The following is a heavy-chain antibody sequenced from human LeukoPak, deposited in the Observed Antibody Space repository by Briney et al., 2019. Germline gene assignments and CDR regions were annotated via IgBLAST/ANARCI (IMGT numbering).Heavy chain of an antibody. CDR3: ARSYGSGTDAFDI. D-gene: IGHD3-10*01. Sequence: PSQTLSLTCAVSGGSISSGGYSWSWIRQAPGKGLEWIGYIYHSGSTYYNPSLKSRVTISVDRSKNQFSLKLSSVTAADTAVYYCARSYGSGTDAFDIWGQGTMVTVSS. CDR1: GGSISSGGYS. CDR2: IYHSGST. J-gene: IGHJ3*02. V-gene: IGHV4-30-2*01.